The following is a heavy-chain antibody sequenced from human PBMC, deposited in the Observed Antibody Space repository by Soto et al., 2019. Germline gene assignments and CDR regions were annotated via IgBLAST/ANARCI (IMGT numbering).Heavy chain of an antibody. CDR1: GGSISSYY. CDR2: IYYSGST. V-gene: IGHV4-59*01. D-gene: IGHD3-10*01. J-gene: IGHJ5*02. CDR3: ARYYYGSGSYYNADLTGFDP. Sequence: SETLSLTCTVSGGSISSYYWSWIRQPPGKGLEWIGYIYYSGSTNYNPSLKSRVTISVDTSKNQFSLKLSSVTAADTAVYYCARYYYGSGSYYNADLTGFDPWGQGTLVTVSS.